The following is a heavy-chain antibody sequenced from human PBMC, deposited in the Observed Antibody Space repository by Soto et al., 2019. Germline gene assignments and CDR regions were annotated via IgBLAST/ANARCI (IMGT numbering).Heavy chain of an antibody. V-gene: IGHV1-18*01. D-gene: IGHD4-4*01. CDR2: ISAYNGNT. Sequence: ASVKVSCKASGYTFTSYGISWVRQAPGQGLEWMGWISAYNGNTNYAQKLQGRVTMTTDTSTSTAYMELRSLRSDDTAVYYCARDLTRQYSNYFDYWGQGTLVTVSS. CDR1: GYTFTSYG. J-gene: IGHJ4*02. CDR3: ARDLTRQYSNYFDY.